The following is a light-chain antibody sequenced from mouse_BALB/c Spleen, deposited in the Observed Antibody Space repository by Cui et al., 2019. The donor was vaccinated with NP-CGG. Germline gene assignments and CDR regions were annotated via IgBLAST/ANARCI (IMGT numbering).Light chain of an antibody. V-gene: IGLV1*01. CDR2: GTN. J-gene: IGLJ1*01. CDR3: ALWYSNHWV. CDR1: SGTATTSNY. Sequence: QAVVTQEAALTTSSGETVTLTFCSTSGTATTSNYANWVQEKPDHLFTGLIGGTNNRAPGVPARFSGSLIGDKAALTITGAQTEDEAIYFCALWYSNHWVFGGGTKLTAL.